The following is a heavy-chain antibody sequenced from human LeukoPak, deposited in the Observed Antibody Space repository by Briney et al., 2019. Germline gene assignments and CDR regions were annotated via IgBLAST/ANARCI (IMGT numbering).Heavy chain of an antibody. J-gene: IGHJ5*02. CDR3: ARLSAYYDFWSGYYLGFDP. Sequence: SETLSLTCAVYGGSFSGYYWSWIRQPPGKGLEWIGSIYHSGSTYYNPSLKSRVTISVDKSKNQFSLKLSSVTAADTAVYYCARLSAYYDFWSGYYLGFDPWGQGTLVTVPS. CDR1: GGSFSGYY. CDR2: IYHSGST. V-gene: IGHV4-34*01. D-gene: IGHD3-3*01.